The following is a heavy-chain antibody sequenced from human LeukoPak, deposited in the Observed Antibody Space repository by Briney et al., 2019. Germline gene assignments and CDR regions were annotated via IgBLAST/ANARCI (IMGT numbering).Heavy chain of an antibody. CDR3: ARGSGAFPPYYGMDV. Sequence: GGFLRLSCAASGFTFSSYGMHWVRQAPGKGLEWVSVIYSGGSTYYADSVKGRFTISRDNSKNTLYLQMSSLRAEDTAVYYCARGSGAFPPYYGMDVWGQGTTVTVSS. J-gene: IGHJ6*02. CDR2: IYSGGST. V-gene: IGHV3-53*01. CDR1: GFTFSSYG. D-gene: IGHD1-14*01.